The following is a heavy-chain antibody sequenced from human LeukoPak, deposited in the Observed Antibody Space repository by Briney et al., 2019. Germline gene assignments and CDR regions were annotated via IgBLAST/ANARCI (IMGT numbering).Heavy chain of an antibody. CDR1: GFTFSNYW. D-gene: IGHD2-21*01. J-gene: IGHJ4*02. V-gene: IGHV3-7*01. CDR2: IKQDGSEK. Sequence: GGSLRLSCAASGFTFSNYWMTWIRQALGKGLEWVATIKQDGSEKYYVDSVQGRFTISRDNAQNSLYLQLNSLRAQDSALYYCVRACGSAACPFYFHYWGQGTLVTVSS. CDR3: VRACGSAACPFYFHY.